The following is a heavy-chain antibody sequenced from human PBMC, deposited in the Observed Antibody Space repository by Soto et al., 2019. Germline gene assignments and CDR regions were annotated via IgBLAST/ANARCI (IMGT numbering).Heavy chain of an antibody. V-gene: IGHV3-21*01. J-gene: IGHJ3*02. Sequence: GGSLRLSCAASGFTFSSYSMNWVRQAPGKGLEWVSSISSSSSYIYYADSVKGRFTISRDNAKNSLYLQMNSLRAEDTAVYYCARLRGEDAFDIWGQGTLVTVSS. CDR3: ARLRGEDAFDI. CDR1: GFTFSSYS. CDR2: ISSSSSYI. D-gene: IGHD3-10*01.